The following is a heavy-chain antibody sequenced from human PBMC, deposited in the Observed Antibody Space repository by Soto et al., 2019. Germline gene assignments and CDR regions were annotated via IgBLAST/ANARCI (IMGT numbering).Heavy chain of an antibody. Sequence: PGGSLRLSCAASGFTFSSYAMSWVRQXPGXXLXXVSAISGSGGSTYYADSVKGRFTISRDNSKNTLYLQMNSLRAEDTAVYYCAKDPYYDILTGYTHTNWFDPWGQGTLVTVSS. CDR2: ISGSGGST. V-gene: IGHV3-23*01. CDR1: GFTFSSYA. J-gene: IGHJ5*02. D-gene: IGHD3-9*01. CDR3: AKDPYYDILTGYTHTNWFDP.